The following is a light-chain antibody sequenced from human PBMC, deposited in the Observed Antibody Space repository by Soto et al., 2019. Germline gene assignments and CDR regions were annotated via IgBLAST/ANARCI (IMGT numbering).Light chain of an antibody. Sequence: EIVLTQSPGTLSLSPGARATLSCRASQSVSSSNLAWYQQKPGQAPRLLIYGASSRATGIPDRFSGSGSGTEFTLTISSLQSGDFAVYYCQQYNNWPPITFGQGTRLEIK. CDR3: QQYNNWPPIT. V-gene: IGKV3D-15*01. CDR2: GAS. J-gene: IGKJ5*01. CDR1: QSVSSSN.